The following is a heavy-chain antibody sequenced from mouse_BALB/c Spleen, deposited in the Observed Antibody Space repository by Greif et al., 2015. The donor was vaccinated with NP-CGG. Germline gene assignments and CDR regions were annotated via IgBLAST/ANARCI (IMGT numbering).Heavy chain of an antibody. CDR2: ISNGSSTI. D-gene: IGHD1-1*01. CDR1: GFTFSSFG. V-gene: IGHV5-17*02. Sequence: EVQGVESGGGLVQPGGSRKLSCAASGFTFSSFGMHWVRQAPEKGLEWVAYISNGSSTIYYADTVKGRFTISRDNPKNTLFLQMTSLRSEDTAMYYCARDGRDYYAMDYWGQGTSVTVSS. CDR3: ARDGRDYYAMDY. J-gene: IGHJ4*01.